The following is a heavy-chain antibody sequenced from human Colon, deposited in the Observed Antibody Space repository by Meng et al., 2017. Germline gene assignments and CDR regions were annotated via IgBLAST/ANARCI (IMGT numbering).Heavy chain of an antibody. D-gene: IGHD3/OR15-3a*01. CDR3: AKGRTSDY. V-gene: IGHV3-23*04. CDR2: ISNSGTST. Sequence: ELQLVVSGGGLVQPGGSLRLSCVASGFTFSSYAMSWVRQAPGKGLEWVSAISNSGTSTYDADSVKGRFTISRDNSRNTLYLQMNSLRAEDTAVYYCAKGRTSDYWGQGTLVTVSS. J-gene: IGHJ4*02. CDR1: GFTFSSYA.